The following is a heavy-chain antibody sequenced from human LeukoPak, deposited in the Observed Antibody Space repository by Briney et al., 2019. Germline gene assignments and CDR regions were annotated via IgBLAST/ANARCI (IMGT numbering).Heavy chain of an antibody. V-gene: IGHV4-4*07. CDR3: ARWVVVTAMRFDY. CDR2: IYTSGST. J-gene: IGHJ4*02. D-gene: IGHD2-21*02. CDR1: GGSISNYF. Sequence: SETLSLTCTVSGGSISNYFWSWFRQPAGKGLEWIGRIYTSGSTNYNPSLKSRVTMSVDTSKNQFSLKLSSVTAADTAVYYCARWVVVTAMRFDYWGQGTLVTVSS.